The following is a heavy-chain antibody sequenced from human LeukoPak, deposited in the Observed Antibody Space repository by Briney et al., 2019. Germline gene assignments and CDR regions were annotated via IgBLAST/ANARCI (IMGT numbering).Heavy chain of an antibody. D-gene: IGHD3-10*01. CDR2: INHSGST. CDR1: GGSFSVYY. Sequence: SETLSLTCAVYGGSFSVYYWSWIRQPPGKGLEWIGEINHSGSTNYNPSLKSRVTISVDTSKNQFSLKLSSVTAADTAVYYCARGASEDYYDSGSYSLAYWGQGTLVTVSS. J-gene: IGHJ4*02. CDR3: ARGASEDYYDSGSYSLAY. V-gene: IGHV4-34*01.